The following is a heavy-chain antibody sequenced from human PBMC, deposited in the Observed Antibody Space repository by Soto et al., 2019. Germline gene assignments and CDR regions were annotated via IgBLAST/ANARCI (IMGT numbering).Heavy chain of an antibody. CDR2: ISDSGDIT. J-gene: IGHJ5*02. CDR1: GFTFTTYA. V-gene: IGHV3-23*01. CDR3: AKDANLIAWGSNH. D-gene: IGHD3-10*01. Sequence: EVQLLESGGGLIQPGGSLRLSCAASGFTFTTYAMRWVRQAPGKGLEWVSAISDSGDITYYADSVQGRFTISRDSSKNTMYLQMNGLRAEDTGVNYCAKDANLIAWGSNHWGQGTLVTVSS.